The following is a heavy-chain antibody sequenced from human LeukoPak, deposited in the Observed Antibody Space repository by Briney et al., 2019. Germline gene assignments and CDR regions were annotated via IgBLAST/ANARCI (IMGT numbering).Heavy chain of an antibody. CDR2: IIPILGIA. D-gene: IGHD6-19*01. CDR1: GGTFSSYA. J-gene: IGHJ4*02. CDR3: ARDRDSSGWYERGGFDY. Sequence: SVKVSCKASGGTFSSYAISWVRQAPGQGLEWMGRIIPILGIANYAQKFQGRVTITADKSTSTAYMELSSLRSEDTAVYYCARDRDSSGWYERGGFDYWRQGTLVTVSS. V-gene: IGHV1-69*04.